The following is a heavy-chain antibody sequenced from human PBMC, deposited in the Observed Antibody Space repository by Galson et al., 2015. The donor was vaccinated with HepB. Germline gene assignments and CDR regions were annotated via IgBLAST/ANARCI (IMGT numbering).Heavy chain of an antibody. CDR1: GFTLSSYA. CDR3: ARRPRWELTYYYYYGMDV. J-gene: IGHJ6*02. V-gene: IGHV3-48*04. CDR2: ISSSSSTI. D-gene: IGHD1-26*01. Sequence: SLRLSCAASGFTLSSYAIHWVRQAPGKGLEWVSYISSSSSTIYYADSVKGRFTISRDNAKNSLYLQMNSLRAEDTAVYYCARRPRWELTYYYYYGMDVWGQGTTVTVSS.